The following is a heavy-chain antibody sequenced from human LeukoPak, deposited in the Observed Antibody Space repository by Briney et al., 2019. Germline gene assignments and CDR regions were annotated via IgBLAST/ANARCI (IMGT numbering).Heavy chain of an antibody. CDR2: ISSSSSTI. CDR3: AWGSLLRFLEWLLMGY. J-gene: IGHJ4*02. Sequence: GGSLRLSCAASGFTFSSYSMNWVRQAPGKGLEWVSYISSSSSTIYYADSVKGRFTNSRDNAKNSLYLQMNSVRAEDTAVYYCAWGSLLRFLEWLLMGYWGQGTLVPVSS. CDR1: GFTFSSYS. V-gene: IGHV3-48*01. D-gene: IGHD3-3*01.